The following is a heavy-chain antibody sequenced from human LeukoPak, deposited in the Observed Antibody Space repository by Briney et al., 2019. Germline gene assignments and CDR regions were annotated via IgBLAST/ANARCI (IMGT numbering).Heavy chain of an antibody. CDR1: GFTFSNAW. V-gene: IGHV3-15*01. CDR2: IKSKTDGGTT. Sequence: GGSLRLSCVASGFTFSNAWMSWVRQAPGKGLEWVGRIKSKTDGGTTDYAAPVKGRFTISRDDSKNTLYLQMNSLKTEDTAVYYCTTVLLWFGELLYPDEDWGQGTLVTVSS. D-gene: IGHD3-10*01. J-gene: IGHJ4*02. CDR3: TTVLLWFGELLYPDED.